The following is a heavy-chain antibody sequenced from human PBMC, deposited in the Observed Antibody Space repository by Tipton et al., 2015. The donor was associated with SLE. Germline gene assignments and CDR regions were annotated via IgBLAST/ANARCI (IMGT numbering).Heavy chain of an antibody. CDR1: GYDFSNYW. V-gene: IGHV5-51*03. J-gene: IGHJ4*02. Sequence: VQLVQSGAEVKKPGESLKISCMGSGYDFSNYWLGWVRQRPGDGLEWMGIIFPGDSDSTYSPSFQGHVTFSADKSIRTAYLQWSSLKASDSAIYYCARLGPLITSSSSTHFDSWGQGTLVTVSS. CDR2: IFPGDSDS. D-gene: IGHD3-10*01. CDR3: ARLGPLITSSSSTHFDS.